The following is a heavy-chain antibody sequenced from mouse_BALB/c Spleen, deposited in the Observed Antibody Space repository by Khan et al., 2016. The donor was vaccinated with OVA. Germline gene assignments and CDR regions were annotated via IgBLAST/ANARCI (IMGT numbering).Heavy chain of an antibody. D-gene: IGHD2-13*01. CDR3: IRGDYGDAFAY. Sequence: ELVESGGGLMKPGGSLKLSCAASGFTFGDYYMYWVRQTPEKRLEWVATISDINSYIYYPDNVKGRFTISRDTAKNTLYLQMNSLKSEDTAMYYCIRGDYGDAFAYWGQGTLVTVSA. V-gene: IGHV5-4*02. CDR1: GFTFGDYY. CDR2: ISDINSYI. J-gene: IGHJ3*01.